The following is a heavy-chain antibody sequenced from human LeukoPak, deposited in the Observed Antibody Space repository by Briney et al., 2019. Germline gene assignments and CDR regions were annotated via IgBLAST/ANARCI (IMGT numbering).Heavy chain of an antibody. J-gene: IGHJ4*02. V-gene: IGHV4-4*07. Sequence: PSETLSLTCSVSGGSISSYCCSCIRRPAGKGLEWIGRIYSGGNTNNNPSLKSRVTMSVDTPKNHFSLKVTSVTAADTAVYYCAAGVEYYDVSGYFYPDYWGRGTLVTVSS. CDR1: GGSISSYC. CDR2: IYSGGNT. D-gene: IGHD3-22*01. CDR3: AAGVEYYDVSGYFYPDY.